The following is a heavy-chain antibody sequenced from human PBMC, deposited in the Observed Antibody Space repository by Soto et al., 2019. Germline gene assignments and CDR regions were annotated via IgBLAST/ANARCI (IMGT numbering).Heavy chain of an antibody. Sequence: QMQLQESGPGLVKPSQTLSLTCTVSGGSIGGGGFYWTWVRLRPGEGLEWIGNIYDSGSAYYNPSRESRISMSIDMSKNQSSSSLTSVTVAATALSYCARAVILTTKTRRDLWGPGTMVAASS. CDR3: ARAVILTTKTRRDL. CDR2: IYDSGSA. CDR1: GGSIGGGGFY. J-gene: IGHJ3*01. V-gene: IGHV4-31*02. D-gene: IGHD1-1*01.